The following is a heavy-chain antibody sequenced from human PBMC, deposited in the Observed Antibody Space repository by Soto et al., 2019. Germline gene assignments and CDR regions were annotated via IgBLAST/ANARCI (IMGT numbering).Heavy chain of an antibody. Sequence: GESLKISCKGSGYSFTSYWIGWVRQMPGKGLEWMGIIYPGDSDTRYSPSFQGQVTISADKSISTGYLQWSSLKASDTAMYYCARGKAAGVFYYGMDVWGQGTTVTVSS. CDR2: IYPGDSDT. V-gene: IGHV5-51*01. J-gene: IGHJ6*02. CDR3: ARGKAAGVFYYGMDV. CDR1: GYSFTSYW. D-gene: IGHD6-13*01.